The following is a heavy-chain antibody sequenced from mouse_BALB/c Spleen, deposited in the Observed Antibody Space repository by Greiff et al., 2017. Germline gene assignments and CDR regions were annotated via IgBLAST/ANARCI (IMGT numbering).Heavy chain of an antibody. CDR1: GYTFTSYW. CDR2: INPSNGRT. V-gene: IGHV1S81*02. J-gene: IGHJ4*01. D-gene: IGHD1-1*01. Sequence: VQLQQPGAELVKPGASVKLSCKASGYTFTSYWMHWVKQRPGQGLEWIGEINPSNGRTNYNEKFKSKATLTVDKSSSTAYMQLSSLTSEDSAVYYCARRNYYGSIYAMDYWGQGTSVTVSS. CDR3: ARRNYYGSIYAMDY.